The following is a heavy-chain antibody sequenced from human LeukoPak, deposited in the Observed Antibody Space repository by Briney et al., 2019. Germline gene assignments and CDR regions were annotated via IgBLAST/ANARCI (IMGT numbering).Heavy chain of an antibody. CDR3: GKETGGSFEYFDA. V-gene: IGHV1-2*06. J-gene: IGHJ4*02. CDR1: GYTFTSYY. D-gene: IGHD3-10*01. CDR2: INPSSGGT. Sequence: ASVKVSCEASGYTFTSYYIHWVRQAPGQGLEWMGRINPSSGGTNYAQKFQGRVTMTRDTSITTAYMGLSSLRSDDTAVYYCGKETGGSFEYFDAWGQGTRVTVPS.